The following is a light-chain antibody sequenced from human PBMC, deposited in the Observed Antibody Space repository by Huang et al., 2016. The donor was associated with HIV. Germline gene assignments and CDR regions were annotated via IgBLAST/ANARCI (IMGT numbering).Light chain of an antibody. CDR2: DAS. J-gene: IGKJ1*01. CDR3: QQYNNWPPWT. V-gene: IGKV3-15*01. CDR1: QSVNNK. Sequence: EVVMTQSPVTLSVSPGERATLSCRASQSVNNKLAWFQQKPGQAPRLLIHDASIRATGIPDRFSGSGSGIEFTLTISSLQSEDFAVYYCQQYNNWPPWTFGQGTKVEIK.